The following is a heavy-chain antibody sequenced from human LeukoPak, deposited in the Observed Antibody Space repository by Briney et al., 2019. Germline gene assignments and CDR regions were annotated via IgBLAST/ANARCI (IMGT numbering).Heavy chain of an antibody. CDR3: ARGAVATTFDF. J-gene: IGHJ4*02. CDR2: ISTSSNYI. D-gene: IGHD5-12*01. Sequence: GGSLRLSCAASGFTFNNYNMNWVRQAPGQGLEWVSSISTSSNYIYYADSVKGRFTISRDNAKNSLYLQMNSLRGEDTAVYYCARGAVATTFDFWGQGTLVTVSS. CDR1: GFTFNNYN. V-gene: IGHV3-21*01.